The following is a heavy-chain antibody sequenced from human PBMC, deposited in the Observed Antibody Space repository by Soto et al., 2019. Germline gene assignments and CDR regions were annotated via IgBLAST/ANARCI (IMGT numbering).Heavy chain of an antibody. Sequence: PGESLKISCESHGYSFTTYWITWVRQKPGEGLEWVGSFHPGESDTRYSPSFQGQVTISADRSLATAYLQWSSLQAADTAIYYCARHEATYYNFYGMDVWGQGTTVTVSS. CDR2: FHPGESDT. CDR1: GYSFTTYW. J-gene: IGHJ6*02. V-gene: IGHV5-51*01. CDR3: ARHEATYYNFYGMDV.